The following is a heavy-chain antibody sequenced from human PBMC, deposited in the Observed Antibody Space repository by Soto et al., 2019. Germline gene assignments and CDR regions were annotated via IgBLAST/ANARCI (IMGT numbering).Heavy chain of an antibody. V-gene: IGHV1-69*01. D-gene: IGHD3-16*01. CDR1: GGTFNMYA. Sequence: QVELVQSGAQVKKPGSAVKVSCKASGGTFNMYAMNWVRQAPGHGLEWKGGIIPIFDAPRYSEQFQGRVTITVDESTSTAYMELSSLRSDDTAMYYCTRAIGSGGVMGGFDYWGQGTLVTVSS. CDR3: TRAIGSGGVMGGFDY. J-gene: IGHJ4*02. CDR2: IIPIFDAP.